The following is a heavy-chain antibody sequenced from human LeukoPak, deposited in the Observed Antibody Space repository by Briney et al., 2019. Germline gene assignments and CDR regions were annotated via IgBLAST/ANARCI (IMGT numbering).Heavy chain of an antibody. J-gene: IGHJ5*02. CDR3: ARVLLDYYDSSGYYRPDNWFDP. V-gene: IGHV4-38-2*02. Sequence: SETLSLTCTVSGYSISSGYYWGWIRQPPGKGLEWIGSIYHSGSTYYNPSLKSPVTISVDTSKNQFSLKLSSVTAADTAVYYCARVLLDYYDSSGYYRPDNWFDPWGQGTLVTVSS. CDR2: IYHSGST. D-gene: IGHD3-22*01. CDR1: GYSISSGYY.